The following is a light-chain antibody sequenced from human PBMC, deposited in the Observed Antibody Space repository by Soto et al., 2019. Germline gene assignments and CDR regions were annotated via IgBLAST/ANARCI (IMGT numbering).Light chain of an antibody. CDR3: QQYDNSIT. Sequence: EIVLTQSPDTVSLSPGETATLSCRASQSVSSNYLAWYQQKPGQAPRLLIYGASSRATGIPDRFSGSGSGTDFTLTISRLEPEDCAVFYCQQYDNSITFGQGTRLEI. CDR1: QSVSSNY. J-gene: IGKJ5*01. V-gene: IGKV3-20*01. CDR2: GAS.